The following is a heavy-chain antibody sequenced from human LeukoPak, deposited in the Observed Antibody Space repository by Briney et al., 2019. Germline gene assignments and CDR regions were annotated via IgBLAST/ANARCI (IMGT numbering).Heavy chain of an antibody. CDR1: GGSFSGYY. J-gene: IGHJ6*03. CDR3: ARRGLERLYYYYMDV. CDR2: INHSGST. V-gene: IGHV4-34*01. Sequence: SETLSLTCAVYGGSFSGYYWSWIRQPPGKGLEWIGEINHSGSTNYNPSLKSRVTISVDTSKNQFSLKLSSVTAADTAVYYCARRGLERLYYYYMDVWGKGTTVTISS. D-gene: IGHD1-1*01.